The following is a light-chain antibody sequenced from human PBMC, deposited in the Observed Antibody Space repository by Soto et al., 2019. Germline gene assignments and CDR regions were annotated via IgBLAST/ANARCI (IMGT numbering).Light chain of an antibody. Sequence: QTVVTQEPSLTVSPGGTVTLTCASSTGAVTSGYFPNRFQQKPGQAPRALIYGATNKHSWTPARFSGSLLEGKAALTLSGVQPEDEADYYCLLYYGGARGVFGGGTQLTVL. CDR2: GAT. CDR3: LLYYGGARGV. V-gene: IGLV7-43*01. J-gene: IGLJ2*01. CDR1: TGAVTSGYF.